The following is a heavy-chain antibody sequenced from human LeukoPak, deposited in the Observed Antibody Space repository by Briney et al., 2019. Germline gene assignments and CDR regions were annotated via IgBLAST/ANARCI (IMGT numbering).Heavy chain of an antibody. CDR2: IYSGDSDT. CDR3: ASRGIYGMDV. D-gene: IGHD1-14*01. V-gene: IGHV5-51*06. Sequence: GESLKISCKGSGYTFTNYWIGWVRQMPGKGLEGMGIIYSGDSDTRYSPSFQGHVTISADKSINTAYLQWSSLMASDTAMYYCASRGIYGMDVWGQGTTVTVSS. J-gene: IGHJ6*02. CDR1: GYTFTNYW.